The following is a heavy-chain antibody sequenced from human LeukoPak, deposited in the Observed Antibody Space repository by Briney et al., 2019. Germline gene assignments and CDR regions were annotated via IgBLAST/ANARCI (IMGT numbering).Heavy chain of an antibody. D-gene: IGHD3-3*01. CDR2: ILYDGSNK. V-gene: IGHV3-33*01. CDR1: GFTFSSYG. CDR3: AREYQNDFWSGYPNFDY. J-gene: IGHJ4*02. Sequence: GGSLRLSCAASGFTFSSYGMHWVRQAPGKGLEWVAAILYDGSNKYYADSVKGRFTISRDNSKNTLYLQMNSLRAEDTAVYYCAREYQNDFWSGYPNFDYWGQGTLVTVSS.